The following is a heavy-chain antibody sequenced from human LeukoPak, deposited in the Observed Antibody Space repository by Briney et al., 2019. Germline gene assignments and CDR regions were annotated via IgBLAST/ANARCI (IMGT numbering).Heavy chain of an antibody. D-gene: IGHD4-17*01. V-gene: IGHV3-30*02. CDR3: AKGQVTRTPRTDTVTNPYYYDGMDV. CDR2: IHYDGGRR. CDR1: GFTFSGYG. Sequence: PGGSLRLSCAASGFTFSGYGMHWVRQAPGKGLEWVAFIHYDGGRRYYADSVRGRITISRDNSKNTLYLQMNSPRAEDTAVYYCAKGQVTRTPRTDTVTNPYYYDGMDVWGQGTTVTVSS. J-gene: IGHJ6*02.